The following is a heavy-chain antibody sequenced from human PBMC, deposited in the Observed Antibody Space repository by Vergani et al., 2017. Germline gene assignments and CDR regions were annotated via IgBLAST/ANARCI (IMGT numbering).Heavy chain of an antibody. Sequence: QVQLQQWGAGLLKPSETLSLTCAVYGGSFSGYYWTWIRQPPGKGLEWIGEIHHSGSTNYTPSLKSRVTISIDTSKNQFSLKLSSVTAADTAVYYCAREIARIVGRAFDIWGQGTMVTVSS. J-gene: IGHJ3*02. V-gene: IGHV4-34*01. CDR1: GGSFSGYY. CDR2: IHHSGST. D-gene: IGHD1-26*01. CDR3: AREIARIVGRAFDI.